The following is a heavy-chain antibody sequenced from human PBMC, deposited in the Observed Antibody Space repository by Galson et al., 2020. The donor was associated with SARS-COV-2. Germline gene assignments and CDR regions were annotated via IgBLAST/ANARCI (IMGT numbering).Heavy chain of an antibody. CDR3: ARWQTGGEILAGHFDD. CDR2: IFFTGIT. CDR1: SGSLDNNDYY. Sequence: SETLSLTCSVSSGSLDNNDYYWGWVRQPPGRGLEWIGNIFFTGITYYSPSLRSRVTLSVDTSKSQFSLILSSVTAADTAVYYCARWQTGGEILAGHFDDWGQGVLVTVSS. D-gene: IGHD6-19*01. J-gene: IGHJ4*02. V-gene: IGHV4-39*01.